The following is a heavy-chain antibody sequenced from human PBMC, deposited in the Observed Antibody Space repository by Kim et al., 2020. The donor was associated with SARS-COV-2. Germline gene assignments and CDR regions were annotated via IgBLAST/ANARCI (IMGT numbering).Heavy chain of an antibody. J-gene: IGHJ4*02. Sequence: ADSVNGRFTISRDMAKNSLYLQMNSLRDEDTAVYYCARGYYDSSGYYYDDYWGQGTLVTVSS. D-gene: IGHD3-22*01. CDR3: ARGYYDSSGYYYDDY. V-gene: IGHV3-48*02.